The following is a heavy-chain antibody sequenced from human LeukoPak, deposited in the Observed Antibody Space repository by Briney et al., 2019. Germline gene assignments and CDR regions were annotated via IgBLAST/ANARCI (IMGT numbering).Heavy chain of an antibody. Sequence: ASVNVSCKASGYTFTSYYMHWVRHAPGQGLEWMGIINPIRVSTSYAQKFPGRVTVTRYTSTSTVYMELSSLRSEETAVYYCARDRDYYDSSGYYRDAFDIWGQGTMVTVSS. CDR2: INPIRVST. CDR3: ARDRDYYDSSGYYRDAFDI. V-gene: IGHV1-46*01. CDR1: GYTFTSYY. J-gene: IGHJ3*02. D-gene: IGHD3-22*01.